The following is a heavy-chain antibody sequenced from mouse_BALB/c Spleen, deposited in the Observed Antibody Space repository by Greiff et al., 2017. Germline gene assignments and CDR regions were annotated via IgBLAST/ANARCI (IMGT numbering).Heavy chain of an antibody. J-gene: IGHJ4*01. V-gene: IGHV5-17*02. CDR3: TTVVSGAMDY. CDR1: GFTFSSFG. D-gene: IGHD1-1*01. Sequence: DVHLVESGGGLVQPGGSRKLSCAASGFTFSSFGMHWVRQAPEKGLEWVAYISSGSSTIYYADTVKGRFTISRDNPKNTLFLQMTSLRSEDTAMYYCTTVVSGAMDYWGQGTSVTVSS. CDR2: ISSGSSTI.